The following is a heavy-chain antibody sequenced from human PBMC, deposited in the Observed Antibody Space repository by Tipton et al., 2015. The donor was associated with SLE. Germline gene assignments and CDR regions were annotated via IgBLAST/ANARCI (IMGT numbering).Heavy chain of an antibody. CDR2: IYYSGST. D-gene: IGHD4-17*01. V-gene: IGHV4-61*01. CDR3: ARTTVTTRWFDP. Sequence: TLSLTCPVSGGSISSSSYYWSWIRQPPGKGLEWIGYIYYSGSTNYNPSLKSRVTISVDTSKNQFSLKLSSVTAADTAVYYCARTTVTTRWFDPWGQGTLVTVSS. J-gene: IGHJ5*02. CDR1: GGSISSSSYY.